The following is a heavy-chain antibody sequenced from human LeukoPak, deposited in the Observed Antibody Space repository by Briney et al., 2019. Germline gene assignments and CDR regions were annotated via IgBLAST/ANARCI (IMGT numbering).Heavy chain of an antibody. V-gene: IGHV1-69*04. CDR1: GGTFSSYA. D-gene: IGHD5-12*01. CDR3: ARDPSYSGYEQWVFDY. Sequence: SVKVSCKASGGTFSSYAISWLRQAPGQGFEWMGRIIPILGIANYAQKFQGRVTMTRDTSTSTVYMELSSLRSEDTAVYYCARDPSYSGYEQWVFDYWGQGTLVTVSS. CDR2: IIPILGIA. J-gene: IGHJ4*02.